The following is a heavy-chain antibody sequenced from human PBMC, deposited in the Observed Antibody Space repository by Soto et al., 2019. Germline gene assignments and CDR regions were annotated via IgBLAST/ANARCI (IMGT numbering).Heavy chain of an antibody. CDR2: TYYRSKWYN. J-gene: IGHJ3*02. Sequence: PSQTLSLTCVISGDSVSSNLASWSWIRQSPSRGLEWLGRTYYRSKWYNDYAVSVKSRITINPDTSKNQFSLQLNSVTPEDTAVYYCARDRVYYDSSGYYPDAFDIWGQGTMVTVSS. CDR1: GDSVSSNLAS. D-gene: IGHD3-22*01. CDR3: ARDRVYYDSSGYYPDAFDI. V-gene: IGHV6-1*01.